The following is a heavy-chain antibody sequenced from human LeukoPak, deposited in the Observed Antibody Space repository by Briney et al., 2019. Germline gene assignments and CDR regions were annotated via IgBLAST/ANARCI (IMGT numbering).Heavy chain of an antibody. CDR1: RGSISSGSYY. J-gene: IGHJ4*02. CDR2: IYTSGST. CDR3: ARSHWGYCSSTSCYNYYFDY. Sequence: SQTLSLTCTVSRGSISSGSYYWSWIRQPAGKGLEWIGRIYTSGSTNYNPSLKSRVTISVDTSKNQFSLKLSSVTAADTAVYYCARSHWGYCSSTSCYNYYFDYWGQGTLVTVSS. V-gene: IGHV4-61*02. D-gene: IGHD2-2*01.